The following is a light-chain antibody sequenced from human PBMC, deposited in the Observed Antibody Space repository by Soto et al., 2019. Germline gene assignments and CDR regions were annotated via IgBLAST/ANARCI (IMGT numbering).Light chain of an antibody. Sequence: ELVRTQSPATVSVSPGERATLSCRASQSVSSSYLAWYQQKPGQAPRLLIYGASSRATGIPDRFSGSGSGTDFTLTISRLEPEDFAVYYCQQYGSSPFGQGTRLEIK. CDR1: QSVSSSY. V-gene: IGKV3-20*01. CDR2: GAS. J-gene: IGKJ5*01. CDR3: QQYGSSP.